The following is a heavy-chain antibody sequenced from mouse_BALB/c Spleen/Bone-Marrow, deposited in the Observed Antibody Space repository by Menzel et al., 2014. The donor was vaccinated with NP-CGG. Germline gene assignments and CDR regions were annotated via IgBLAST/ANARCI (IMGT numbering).Heavy chain of an antibody. D-gene: IGHD1-2*01. V-gene: IGHV4-1*02. J-gene: IGHJ3*01. Sequence: EVMLVESGGGLVQPGGSLKLSCAASGFDFSRYWMTWVRQAPGKGLEWIGEINQDSSTINYTPSLKDKFIISRDNAKNTLYLQMSKVRSEDTALYYCAKNYYYGYVAYWGQGTLVTVSA. CDR3: AKNYYYGYVAY. CDR1: GFDFSRYW. CDR2: INQDSSTI.